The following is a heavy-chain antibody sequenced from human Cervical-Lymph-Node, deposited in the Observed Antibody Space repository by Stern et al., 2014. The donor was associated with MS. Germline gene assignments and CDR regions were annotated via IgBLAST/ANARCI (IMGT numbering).Heavy chain of an antibody. CDR2: INPYNGVT. Sequence: QVQLVESGAEVKKPGASVKVSCKASGYTFTGFFLHWVRQAPGQGLAWVGWINPYNGVTKYTPKFQGWVTLTRDTSINTVYMELNRLKSDDTAVFYCARGYPFFDNWGQGTLVTVSS. J-gene: IGHJ4*02. CDR3: ARGYPFFDN. D-gene: IGHD2-15*01. CDR1: GYTFTGFF. V-gene: IGHV1-2*04.